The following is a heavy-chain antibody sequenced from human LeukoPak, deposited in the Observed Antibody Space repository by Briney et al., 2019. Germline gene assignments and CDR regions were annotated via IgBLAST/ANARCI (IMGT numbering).Heavy chain of an antibody. D-gene: IGHD3-10*01. Sequence: SETLSLTCTVSGGSISSGSYYWSWIRQPAGKGLEWIGRINTSGSTNYNPSLKSRVTISVDTSKNQFSLKLSSVTAADTAVYYCARVTYYYGSGSFYYYMDVWGKGTTVTVSS. J-gene: IGHJ6*03. CDR2: INTSGST. CDR3: ARVTYYYGSGSFYYYMDV. V-gene: IGHV4-61*02. CDR1: GGSISSGSYY.